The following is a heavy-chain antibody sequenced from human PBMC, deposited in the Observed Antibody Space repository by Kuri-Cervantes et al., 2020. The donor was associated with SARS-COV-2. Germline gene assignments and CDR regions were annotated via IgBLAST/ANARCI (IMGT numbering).Heavy chain of an antibody. CDR2: MYSGGST. V-gene: IGHV3-66*01. Sequence: GGSLRLSCAASGFTVSRNYMSWVRQAPGKGLEWVPVMYSGGSTYYADTVYGRFTISRDNSKNTLYLQKNSLRAEDTAVYYCARGHSGSWYSYYYGMDVWGQGTTVTVSS. D-gene: IGHD6-13*01. CDR3: ARGHSGSWYSYYYGMDV. CDR1: GFTVSRNY. J-gene: IGHJ6*02.